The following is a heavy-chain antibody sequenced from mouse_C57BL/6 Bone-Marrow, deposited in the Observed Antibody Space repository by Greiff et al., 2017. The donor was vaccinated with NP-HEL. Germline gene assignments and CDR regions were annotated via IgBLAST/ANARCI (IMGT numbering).Heavy chain of an antibody. Sequence: VQLQQSGPELVKPGASVKISCKASGYAFSSSWMNWVKQRPGKGLEWIGRIYPGDGDTNYNGKFKGKATLTADKSSSTAYMQLSSLTSEDSAVYFCARWDTVVSDYWGQGTTLTVSS. D-gene: IGHD1-1*01. CDR3: ARWDTVVSDY. CDR2: IYPGDGDT. V-gene: IGHV1-82*01. CDR1: GYAFSSSW. J-gene: IGHJ2*01.